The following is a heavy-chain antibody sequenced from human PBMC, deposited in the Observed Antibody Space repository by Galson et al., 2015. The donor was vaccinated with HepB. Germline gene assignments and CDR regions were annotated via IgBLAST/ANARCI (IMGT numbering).Heavy chain of an antibody. J-gene: IGHJ6*02. Sequence: SLRLSCAASGFIVSSSYMSWVRQAPGKGLEWVSLIYSGGSTYFADSVQGRFTISRDSSKNTLYLQMNSLRAEDTAMYYCASVSRNYFYHGMDVWGQGTTVTVSS. CDR2: IYSGGST. V-gene: IGHV3-53*01. D-gene: IGHD3-10*01. CDR3: ASVSRNYFYHGMDV. CDR1: GFIVSSSY.